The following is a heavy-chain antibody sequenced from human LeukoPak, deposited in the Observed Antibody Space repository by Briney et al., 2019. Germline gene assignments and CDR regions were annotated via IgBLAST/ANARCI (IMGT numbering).Heavy chain of an antibody. D-gene: IGHD6-19*01. J-gene: IGHJ4*02. CDR1: GFTFSDYY. V-gene: IGHV3-11*01. Sequence: KPGGSLRLSCAASGFTFSDYYMSWIRQAPGKGLEWVSYISSSGSTIYYADSVKGRFTIFRDYAKNSLYLQMNSLRAEDTAVYYCARTSGQWLDTPFDYWGQGTLVTVSS. CDR2: ISSSGSTI. CDR3: ARTSGQWLDTPFDY.